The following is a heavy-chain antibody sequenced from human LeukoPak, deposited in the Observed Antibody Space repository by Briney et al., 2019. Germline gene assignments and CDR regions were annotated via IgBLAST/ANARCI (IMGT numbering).Heavy chain of an antibody. CDR2: IYYSGST. D-gene: IGHD2-15*01. CDR3: ARAALVAAKSTYYYYGMDV. CDR1: GGSISSGGYY. V-gene: IGHV4-31*03. J-gene: IGHJ6*02. Sequence: SESLSLTCTVSGGSISSGGYYWSWLRQHAGKGLEWIGYIYYSGSTYYNPSLKSRVTISVDTSKNQFSLKLSSVTAADTAVYYCARAALVAAKSTYYYYGMDVWGQGTTVTVSS.